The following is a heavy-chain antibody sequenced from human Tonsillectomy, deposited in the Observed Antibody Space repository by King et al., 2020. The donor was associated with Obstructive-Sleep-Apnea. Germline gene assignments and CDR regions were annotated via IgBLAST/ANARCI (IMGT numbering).Heavy chain of an antibody. D-gene: IGHD4-17*01. J-gene: IGHJ4*02. CDR3: ARGAVTTFLSLQNYFDY. Sequence: QLQESGPGLVKPSETLSLTCTVSGGSTSSYYWSWIRQPPGKGLEWIGYIYYSGYTKYNPSLKSRVTISLDTSKNQFSLKLNAMTAADTAVYFCARGAVTTFLSLQNYFDYWGQGTLVTGSS. CDR2: IYYSGYT. CDR1: GGSTSSYY. V-gene: IGHV4-59*08.